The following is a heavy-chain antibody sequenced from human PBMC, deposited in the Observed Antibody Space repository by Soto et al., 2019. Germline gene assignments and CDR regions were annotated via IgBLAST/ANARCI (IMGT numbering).Heavy chain of an antibody. D-gene: IGHD6-13*01. CDR2: ISPSSGGT. V-gene: IGHV1-46*03. Sequence: QVQLVQSGAEVKKPGASVRVSCKASGYTFTSYYIHWVRQAPGHGPEWMGMISPSSGGTDYAQKFQGRVTMTGDTSTSTVYMELSSLRSEDTAVYYCTRSIITTAGTAAFDLGGQGTLVTVSS. CDR3: TRSIITTAGTAAFDL. J-gene: IGHJ3*01. CDR1: GYTFTSYY.